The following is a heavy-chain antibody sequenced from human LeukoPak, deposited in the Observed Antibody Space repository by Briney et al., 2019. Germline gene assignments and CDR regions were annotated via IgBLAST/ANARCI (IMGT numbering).Heavy chain of an antibody. CDR1: GFTFDDYG. CDR3: AKGVLWFGELLGAYYYMDV. V-gene: IGHV3-20*04. J-gene: IGHJ6*03. Sequence: GGSLRLSCAASGFTFDDYGMTWVRQAPGKGLEWVSGINWNGGSTGYADSVKGRFTISRDNAKNSLYLEMNSLRAEDTAIYYCAKGVLWFGELLGAYYYMDVWGKGTTVTISS. CDR2: INWNGGST. D-gene: IGHD3-10*01.